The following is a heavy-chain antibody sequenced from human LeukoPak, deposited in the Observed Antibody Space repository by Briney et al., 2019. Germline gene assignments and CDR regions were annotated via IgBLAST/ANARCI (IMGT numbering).Heavy chain of an antibody. Sequence: SQTLSLTCAISGDSVSANSVAWNWIRQSPSRGLEWLGRTYYRSKWYNEYAASVKSRITLSPDTSKNQFSLQLNSVTPEDTAVYYCAGAAAVDVYCFDYWGQGTLVTVSS. CDR2: TYYRSKWYN. CDR1: GDSVSANSVA. D-gene: IGHD6-13*01. V-gene: IGHV6-1*01. CDR3: AGAAAVDVYCFDY. J-gene: IGHJ4*02.